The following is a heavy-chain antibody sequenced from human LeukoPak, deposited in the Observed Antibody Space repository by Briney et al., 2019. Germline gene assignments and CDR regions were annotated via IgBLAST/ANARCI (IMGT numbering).Heavy chain of an antibody. CDR3: AGEDCSSTSCYTGWFDP. V-gene: IGHV1-69*04. D-gene: IGHD2-2*02. J-gene: IGHJ5*02. CDR2: IIPIFGIA. Sequence: ASVKVSCKASGGTFSSYAISWVRQAPGQGLEWMGRIIPIFGIANYAQKFQGRVTITADKSTSTAYMELSSLRSEDTAVYYCAGEDCSSTSCYTGWFDPWGQGTLVTVSS. CDR1: GGTFSSYA.